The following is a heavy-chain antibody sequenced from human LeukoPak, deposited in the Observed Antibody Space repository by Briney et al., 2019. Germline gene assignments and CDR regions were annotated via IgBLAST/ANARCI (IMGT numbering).Heavy chain of an antibody. CDR3: VRKKTGEPFFDY. CDR1: GGSISSSSYY. J-gene: IGHJ4*02. D-gene: IGHD7-27*01. CDR2: IYYSGNT. V-gene: IGHV4-39*01. Sequence: PSETLSLTCTVSGGSISSSSYYWGWIRQPPGKGLEWIGSIYYSGNTYHNPSLKSRVTISVDTSKNQFSLKLSSVTAADTAVYYCVRKKTGEPFFDYWGQGTLVTVSS.